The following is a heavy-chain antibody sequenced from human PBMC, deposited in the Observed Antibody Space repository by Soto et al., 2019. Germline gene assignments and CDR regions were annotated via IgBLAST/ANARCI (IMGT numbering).Heavy chain of an antibody. V-gene: IGHV4-31*03. CDR3: ARDDRRAARPSYYYYMDV. D-gene: IGHD6-6*01. CDR2: IYYSGTT. J-gene: IGHJ6*03. CDR1: GGSISSGDHY. Sequence: PSETLSLTCTVSGGSISSGDHYWSWVRQHPGKGLEWIGYIYYSGTTYYNPSLKSRVTISVDTSKNQFSLKLSSVTAADTAVYYCARDDRRAARPSYYYYMDVWGKGTTVTVSS.